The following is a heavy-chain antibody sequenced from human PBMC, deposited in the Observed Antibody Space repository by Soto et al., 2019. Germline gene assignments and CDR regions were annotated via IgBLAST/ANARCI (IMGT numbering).Heavy chain of an antibody. CDR2: IYSDGST. D-gene: IGHD2-15*01. CDR3: AGGPWLLDF. V-gene: IGHV3-53*01. CDR1: GITVSRND. J-gene: IGHJ4*02. Sequence: GGSLRLSCAASGITVSRNDMSWVRQAPGKGLDAVSIIYSDGSTYYADAVKGRFTISRDTSRNTVYLQTNSLRVEDTALYYCAGGPWLLDFWGQGTLVTVSS.